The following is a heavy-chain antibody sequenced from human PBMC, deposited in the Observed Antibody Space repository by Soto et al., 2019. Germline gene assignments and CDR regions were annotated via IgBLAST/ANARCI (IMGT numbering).Heavy chain of an antibody. CDR1: GYSFTSYS. CDR2: INPSGGSA. CDR3: ARDLEPLGGTLVHWAEQDD. V-gene: IGHV1-46*04. D-gene: IGHD1-26*01. J-gene: IGHJ4*02. Sequence: QVQLVQSGAEVKKPGASVKVSCKASGYSFTSYSMHWVRQAPGQGLEWMGVINPSGGSANYAKQXXGRITVTRDTXXIXAXXERSSLRSEGTAGEYCARDLEPLGGTLVHWAEQDDGGQGSLVAVSS.